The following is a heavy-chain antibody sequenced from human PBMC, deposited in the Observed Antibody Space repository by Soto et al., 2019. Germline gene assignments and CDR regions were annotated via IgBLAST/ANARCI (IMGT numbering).Heavy chain of an antibody. D-gene: IGHD3-16*01. CDR3: AKNPVFYYDTAGNHFDS. CDR1: EFTFSNYA. J-gene: IGHJ4*02. CDR2: ISYGGGTT. V-gene: IGHV3-23*01. Sequence: GGSLRLSCAASEFTFSNYAMSWVRQAPGKGLEWVSAISYGGGTTYYADSVKGRFTISRDNSKNTLYLQMNSLRAEDTAVYYCAKNPVFYYDTAGNHFDSRARETVLPISS.